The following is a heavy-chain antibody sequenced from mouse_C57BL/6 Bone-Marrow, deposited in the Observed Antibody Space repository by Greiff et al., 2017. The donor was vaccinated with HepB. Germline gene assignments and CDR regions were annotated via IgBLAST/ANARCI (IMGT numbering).Heavy chain of an antibody. CDR2: IYPGDGDT. CDR3: ARWRGSYYGSSYLHWYFDV. V-gene: IGHV1-82*01. CDR1: GYAFSSSW. D-gene: IGHD1-1*01. J-gene: IGHJ1*03. Sequence: QVQLQQSGPELVKPGASVKISCKASGYAFSSSWMNWVKQRPGKGLEWIGRIYPGDGDTNYNGKFKGKATLTADKSSSTAYMQLSSLTSGDSTVYFCARWRGSYYGSSYLHWYFDVWGTGTTVTVSS.